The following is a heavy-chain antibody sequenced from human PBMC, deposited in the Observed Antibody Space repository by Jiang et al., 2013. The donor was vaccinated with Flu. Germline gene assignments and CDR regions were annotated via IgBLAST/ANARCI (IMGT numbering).Heavy chain of an antibody. D-gene: IGHD2-2*01. CDR3: TRDLVRDIIMIPATYFDS. V-gene: IGHV3-49*02. J-gene: IGHJ4*02. Sequence: TEYAASCERTRSTISRDDSKSIAYLQMSSLRTEDTAVYYCTRDLVRDIIMIPATYFDSWGQGTLVTVSS. CDR2: T.